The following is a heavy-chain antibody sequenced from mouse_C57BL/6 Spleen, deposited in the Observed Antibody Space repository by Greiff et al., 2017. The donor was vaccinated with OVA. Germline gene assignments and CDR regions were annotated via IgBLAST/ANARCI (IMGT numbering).Heavy chain of an antibody. CDR2: IYPGDGDT. J-gene: IGHJ4*01. CDR3: ARQDYFYAMGY. CDR1: GYAFSSYW. Sequence: QVQLQQSGAELVKPGASVKISCKASGYAFSSYWMNWVKQRPGKGLEWIGQIYPGDGDTNYNGKFKGKATLTADKSSSTAYMQLSSLTSEDSAVYFCARQDYFYAMGYWGKVTSVTVSS. V-gene: IGHV1-80*01. D-gene: IGHD1-1*01.